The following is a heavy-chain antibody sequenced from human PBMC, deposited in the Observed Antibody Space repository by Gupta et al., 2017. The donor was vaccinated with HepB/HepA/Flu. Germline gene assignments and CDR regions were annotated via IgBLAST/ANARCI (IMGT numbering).Heavy chain of an antibody. Sequence: EVQLVESGGGLVQPGRSLRLSCAASGFTFDDYAMHWVRQAQGKGLEWVSGISWNSGSIGYADSVKGRFTISRDNAKNSLYLQMNSLRAEDTALYYCAKPGYDSYGMDVWGQGTTVTVSS. J-gene: IGHJ6*02. D-gene: IGHD3-3*01. CDR3: AKPGYDSYGMDV. V-gene: IGHV3-9*01. CDR2: ISWNSGSI. CDR1: GFTFDDYA.